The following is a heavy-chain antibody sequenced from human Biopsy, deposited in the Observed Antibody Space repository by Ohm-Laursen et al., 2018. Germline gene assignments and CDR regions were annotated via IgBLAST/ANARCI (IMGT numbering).Heavy chain of an antibody. Sequence: PSDTLSLTCTVSGGYASSNVHYWAWIRQPPGKGLECIGTVFHSGITFYNPSLKSRVTISIDTSKNQFSLNLSSVTAADTAVYYCARHPTGFWFDPWGQGTLVTVSS. V-gene: IGHV4-39*01. J-gene: IGHJ5*02. CDR2: VFHSGIT. CDR1: GGYASSNVHY. CDR3: ARHPTGFWFDP.